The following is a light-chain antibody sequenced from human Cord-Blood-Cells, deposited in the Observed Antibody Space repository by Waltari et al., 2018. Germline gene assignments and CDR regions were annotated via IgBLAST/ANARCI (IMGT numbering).Light chain of an antibody. CDR3: CSYAGSSTV. J-gene: IGLJ3*02. CDR2: EGS. V-gene: IGLV2-23*01. CDR1: SSDVGSYNL. Sequence: QSALTHPASVSGSPGQSITIPCTGTSSDVGSYNLVSWYQQHPGKAPKLMIYEGSKRPSGVSNRFSGSKSGNTASLTISGLQAEDEADYYCCSYAGSSTVFGGGTKLTVL.